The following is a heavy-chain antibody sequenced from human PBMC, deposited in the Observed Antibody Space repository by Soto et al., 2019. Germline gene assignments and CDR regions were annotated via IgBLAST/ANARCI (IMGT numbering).Heavy chain of an antibody. V-gene: IGHV3-7*03. CDR1: GFTFSSYW. Sequence: GGSLRLSCAASGFTFSSYWMSWVRQAPGKGLEWVANIKQDGSEKYYVDSVKGRFTISRDNAKNSLYLQMNSLRAEDTAVYYCARVPTNYYDSSGYYYDAFDIWGQGTMVTVSS. D-gene: IGHD3-22*01. J-gene: IGHJ3*02. CDR2: IKQDGSEK. CDR3: ARVPTNYYDSSGYYYDAFDI.